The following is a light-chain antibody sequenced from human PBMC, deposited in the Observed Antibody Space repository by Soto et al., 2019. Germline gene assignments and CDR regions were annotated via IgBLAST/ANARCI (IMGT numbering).Light chain of an antibody. Sequence: DIVMTQSPLSLPVTSGEPASISCRSSQSLLHSNGYNYLDWYLQKPGQSPQLLIYLGSNRASGVPDRFSGSGSGTDLTLKISRVEAEDVGVHYCMQALQTPLFTFGPGTKVDIK. J-gene: IGKJ3*01. CDR2: LGS. V-gene: IGKV2-28*01. CDR3: MQALQTPLFT. CDR1: QSLLHSNGYNY.